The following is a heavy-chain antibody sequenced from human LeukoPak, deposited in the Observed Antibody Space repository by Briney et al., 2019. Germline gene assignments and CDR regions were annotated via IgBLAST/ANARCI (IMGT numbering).Heavy chain of an antibody. J-gene: IGHJ5*02. V-gene: IGHV3-33*01. D-gene: IGHD2-2*01. Sequence: GGSLRLSCAASGFTFSSYGMHWVRQAPGKGLEWVAVIWYDGSNKYYADSVKGRFTISRDHSKNTLYLQMNSLRAEDTAVYYCAREVRYCSSTSCVHWFDPWGQGTLVTVSS. CDR1: GFTFSSYG. CDR2: IWYDGSNK. CDR3: AREVRYCSSTSCVHWFDP.